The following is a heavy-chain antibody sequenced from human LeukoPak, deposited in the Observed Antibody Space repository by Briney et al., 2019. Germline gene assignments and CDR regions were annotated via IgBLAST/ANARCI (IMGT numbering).Heavy chain of an antibody. CDR3: ARTIAAAGTYYYYYMDV. V-gene: IGHV4-59*01. Sequence: PSEALSLTCTVSGGFISSYYWSWIRQPPGKGLEWIGYIYYSGSTTYNPSLKSRVTISADTSKNQFSLKLSSVTAADTAVYYCARTIAAAGTYYYYYMDVWGKGTTVTVSS. CDR2: IYYSGST. CDR1: GGFISSYY. J-gene: IGHJ6*03. D-gene: IGHD6-13*01.